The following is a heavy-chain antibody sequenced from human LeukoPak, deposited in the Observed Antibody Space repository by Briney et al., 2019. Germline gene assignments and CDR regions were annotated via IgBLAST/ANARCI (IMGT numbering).Heavy chain of an antibody. Sequence: SETLSLTCSVSGGSISSSSHFWSWIRQPPGKGLEWIGSIYYSGNTYYNSSLKSRVTISVDTSKNQFSLKLSSVTAADTAVYYCARHENIVVVVAATGFVNWGQGTLVTVSS. V-gene: IGHV4-39*01. CDR1: GGSISSSSHF. CDR3: ARHENIVVVVAATGFVN. D-gene: IGHD2-15*01. J-gene: IGHJ4*02. CDR2: IYYSGNT.